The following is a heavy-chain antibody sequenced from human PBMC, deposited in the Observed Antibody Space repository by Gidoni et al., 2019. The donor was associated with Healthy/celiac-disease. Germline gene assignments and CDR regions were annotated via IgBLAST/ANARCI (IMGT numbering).Heavy chain of an antibody. V-gene: IGHV3-13*01. CDR2: IGTAGDT. J-gene: IGHJ3*02. CDR1: GFTFSSYD. CDR3: ARGLVATKGFDI. Sequence: EVQLVESGGGLVQPGGSLRLSCAASGFTFSSYDMHWVRQATGKGLEWVSAIGTAGDTYYPGSVKGRFTISRENAKNSLYLQMNSLRAGDTAVYYCARGLVATKGFDIWGQGTMVTVSS. D-gene: IGHD5-12*01.